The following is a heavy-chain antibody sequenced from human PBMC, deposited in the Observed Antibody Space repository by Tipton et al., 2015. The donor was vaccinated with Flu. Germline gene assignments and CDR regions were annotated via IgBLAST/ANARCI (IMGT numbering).Heavy chain of an antibody. CDR1: GFTFSNYW. D-gene: IGHD4-17*01. CDR3: ARGDYGDYDHEADAFDI. Sequence: SLRLSCVVSGFTFSNYWMHWVRQAPGKGLVWVSRINSDGSSTSIRYADSVKGRFTISRDNAKNTLYLQMNSLRAEDTAMYYCARGDYGDYDHEADAFDIWGQGTLVTVSA. CDR2: INSDGSSTSI. J-gene: IGHJ3*02. V-gene: IGHV3-74*01.